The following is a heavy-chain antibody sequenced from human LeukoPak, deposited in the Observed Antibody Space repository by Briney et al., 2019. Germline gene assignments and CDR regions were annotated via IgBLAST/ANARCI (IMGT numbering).Heavy chain of an antibody. D-gene: IGHD6-19*01. CDR1: GFSFEDYA. CDR3: AKVRGTYSSGFFFDY. CDR2: ISWNSGYI. J-gene: IGHJ4*02. Sequence: PGRSLRLSCAGSGFSFEDYAMHWVRQAPGKGLEWLSIISWNSGYIGYADSVKGRFTISRDNAKYSLYLQMNSLRAEDTAFYYCAKVRGTYSSGFFFDYWGPGALVTVSS. V-gene: IGHV3-9*01.